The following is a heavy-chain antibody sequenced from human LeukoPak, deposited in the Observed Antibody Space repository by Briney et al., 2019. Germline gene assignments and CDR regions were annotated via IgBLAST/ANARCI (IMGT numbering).Heavy chain of an antibody. J-gene: IGHJ4*02. CDR2: IYHSGST. V-gene: IGHV4-30-2*01. CDR3: ARGTTVTYFDY. Sequence: SETLSLTCTVSGGSISSGGYYWSWIRQPPGKGLEWIGYIYHSGSTYYNPSLKSRVTISVDRSKDQFSLRLSSVTAADTAVYYCARGTTVTYFDYWGQGTLVTVSS. CDR1: GGSISSGGYY. D-gene: IGHD4-17*01.